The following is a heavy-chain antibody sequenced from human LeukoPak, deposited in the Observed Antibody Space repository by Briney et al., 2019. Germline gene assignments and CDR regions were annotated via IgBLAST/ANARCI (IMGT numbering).Heavy chain of an antibody. CDR2: IIPIFGIA. V-gene: IGHV1-69*04. Sequence: SVKVSCKASGGTFSSYAISWVRQAPGQGLEWMGRIIPIFGIANYAQKFQGRVTITADKSTSTAYMELSSLRSEDTAVYYCARVDAAMSRVDYWGQGTLVTVSS. D-gene: IGHD5-18*01. CDR3: ARVDAAMSRVDY. J-gene: IGHJ4*02. CDR1: GGTFSSYA.